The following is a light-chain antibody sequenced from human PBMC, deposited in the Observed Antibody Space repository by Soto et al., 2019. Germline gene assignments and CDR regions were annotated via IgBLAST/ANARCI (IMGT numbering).Light chain of an antibody. Sequence: QSVLTQPPSVSGAPGERVTISCTGSSSNIGAGYDVHWYQQLPGTAPKLLIYGNSNRPSGVPDRFSGSKSGTSASLAITGLQDEEEADHYCQSYDSSLSGGVFGVGKQLTV. CDR2: GNS. CDR3: QSYDSSLSGGV. J-gene: IGLJ2*01. CDR1: SSNIGAGYD. V-gene: IGLV1-40*01.